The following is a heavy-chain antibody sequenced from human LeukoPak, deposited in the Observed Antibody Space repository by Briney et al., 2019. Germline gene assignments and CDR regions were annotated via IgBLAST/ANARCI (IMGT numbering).Heavy chain of an antibody. J-gene: IGHJ4*02. CDR2: ISSSSSYI. Sequence: GGSLRLSCAASRFSFSTYTMNWVRQAPGKGLEWVSSISSSSSYIYYADSVKGRFTISRDNAKNSLYLQMNTLRAEDTAVYYCARDRTTVTTFDYWGQGTLVTVSS. D-gene: IGHD4-17*01. CDR1: RFSFSTYT. V-gene: IGHV3-21*01. CDR3: ARDRTTVTTFDY.